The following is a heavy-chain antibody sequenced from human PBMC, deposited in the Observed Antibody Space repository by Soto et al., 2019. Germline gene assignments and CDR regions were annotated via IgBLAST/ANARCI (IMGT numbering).Heavy chain of an antibody. D-gene: IGHD6-25*01. CDR2: IYHSGST. CDR3: ARVSYETAAFDX. J-gene: IGHJ4*02. Sequence: SETLSLTFTVSGDSMRSVDYYWSWIRQSPGRGLEWIGYIYHSGSTYYNPSLQSSCFLSVDASKNQFSLSLSSVTAADTAVYYCARVSYETAAFDXWGQGTPVTVSX. CDR1: GDSMRSVDYY. V-gene: IGHV4-30-4*01.